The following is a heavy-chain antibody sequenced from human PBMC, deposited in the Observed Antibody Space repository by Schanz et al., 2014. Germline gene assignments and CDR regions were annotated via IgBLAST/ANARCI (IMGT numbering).Heavy chain of an antibody. CDR2: IGGSGNTI. CDR1: GFTFSSHS. Sequence: EVQLVESGGNLVQPGGSLRLSCVASGFTFSSHSMNWVRQAPGQGLEWLSYIGGSGNTIYYADSVKGRFTISRDNAKNSLSLQMDRLRDEDTAVYYCARRYSGRYCFDYWGQGTLVAVSS. CDR3: ARRYSGRYCFDY. J-gene: IGHJ4*02. V-gene: IGHV3-48*02. D-gene: IGHD1-26*01.